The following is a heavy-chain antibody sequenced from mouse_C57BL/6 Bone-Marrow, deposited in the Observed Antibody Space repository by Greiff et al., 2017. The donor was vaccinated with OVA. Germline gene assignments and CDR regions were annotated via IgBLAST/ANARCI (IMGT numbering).Heavy chain of an antibody. V-gene: IGHV14-4*01. CDR2: IDPENGDT. Sequence: EVQLQQSGAELVRPGASVKLSCTASGFNIKDDYMHWVKQRPEQGLEWIGWIDPENGDTEYASKFQGKATITADTSSNTAYLQLSSLTSEDTAVYDCTLPYMITRAMDYWGQGTSVTVSS. J-gene: IGHJ4*01. CDR3: TLPYMITRAMDY. CDR1: GFNIKDDY. D-gene: IGHD2-4*01.